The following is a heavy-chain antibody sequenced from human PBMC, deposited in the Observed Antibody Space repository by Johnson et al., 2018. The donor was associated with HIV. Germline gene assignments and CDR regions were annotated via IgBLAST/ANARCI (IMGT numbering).Heavy chain of an antibody. CDR2: ISYDGSNK. J-gene: IGHJ3*02. D-gene: IGHD2-21*01. Sequence: QVQLVESGGGVVQPGRSLRLSCASSGFTFSSYAMHWVRQAPGKGLKWVAVISYDGSNKYYADSVKGRFTISRDNSKNTLYLQMNSLKIEDTAVYYCATLGVVIATRDAFDIWGQGTMVTVSS. CDR1: GFTFSSYA. V-gene: IGHV3-30-3*01. CDR3: ATLGVVIATRDAFDI.